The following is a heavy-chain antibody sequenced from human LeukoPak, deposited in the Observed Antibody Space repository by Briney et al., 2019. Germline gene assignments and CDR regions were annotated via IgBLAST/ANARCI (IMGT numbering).Heavy chain of an antibody. J-gene: IGHJ4*02. D-gene: IGHD6-13*01. CDR2: IDEDGSEK. V-gene: IGHV3-7*01. CDR1: GSTFNKYW. Sequence: GGSLRLSCRDFGSTFNKYWMSWVRQAPGKGLEWLVNIDEDGSEKYYVDSVKGRFTISRDNAKNSVYLQMNRLRGEDTAIYYCARGLATAAAYWGQGTLVTVSS. CDR3: ARGLATAAAY.